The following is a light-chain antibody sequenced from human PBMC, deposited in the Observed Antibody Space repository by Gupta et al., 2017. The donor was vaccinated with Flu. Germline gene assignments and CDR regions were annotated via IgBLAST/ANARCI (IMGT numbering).Light chain of an antibody. Sequence: QSVLPQPPSASGTPGQRVTISCSGSSSNIGSKTVNWYQQLPGTAPKLLIYNNNQRPSGVPDRFSGSKSGTSASLAISGLQSEDEADYYCAAWDASLNGVVFGGGTNLTVL. CDR1: SSNIGSKT. J-gene: IGLJ2*01. CDR3: AAWDASLNGVV. V-gene: IGLV1-44*01. CDR2: NNN.